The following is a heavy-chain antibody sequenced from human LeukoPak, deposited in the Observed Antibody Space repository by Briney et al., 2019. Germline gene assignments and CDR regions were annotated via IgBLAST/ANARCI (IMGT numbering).Heavy chain of an antibody. CDR2: INWNSGSI. CDR3: AKSSSYSGYKGDFDY. V-gene: IGHV3-9*01. J-gene: IGHJ4*02. Sequence: GGSLRLSCTASGFTFDDYAMHWVRQAPGKGLEWVSGINWNSGSIGYADSVKGRFTISRDNAKNSLYLQMNSLRAEDTALYYCAKSSSYSGYKGDFDYWGQGTLVTVSS. CDR1: GFTFDDYA. D-gene: IGHD5-12*01.